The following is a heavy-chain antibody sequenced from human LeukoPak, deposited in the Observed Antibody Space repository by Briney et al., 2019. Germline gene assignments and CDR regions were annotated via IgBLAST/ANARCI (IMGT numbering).Heavy chain of an antibody. CDR3: ARDPLPTGGYDFWSGYYTVNAFDI. Sequence: PGGSLGLSCAASGFTFSDYYMSWIRQAPGKGLEWVSYISSSGSTIYYADSVKGRFTISRDNAKNSLYLQMNSLRAEDTAVYYCARDPLPTGGYDFWSGYYTVNAFDIWGQGTMATVSS. D-gene: IGHD3-3*01. CDR2: ISSSGSTI. CDR1: GFTFSDYY. J-gene: IGHJ3*02. V-gene: IGHV3-11*04.